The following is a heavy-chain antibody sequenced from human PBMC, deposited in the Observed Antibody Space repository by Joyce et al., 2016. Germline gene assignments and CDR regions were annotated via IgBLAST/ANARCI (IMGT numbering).Heavy chain of an antibody. CDR3: ARSSYTNGIFDY. V-gene: IGHV3-21*01. Sequence: EVQLVESGGGLVKPGGSLRLSCAASGFTFSSYSMSWVRQAPEKGLEWVSSLSSSSSYIKYTDSVKGRFTISRDNAKNSLYLLMNSLRVEDTAVYYCARSSYTNGIFDYWGQGTLVTVSS. D-gene: IGHD2-8*01. CDR2: LSSSSSYI. J-gene: IGHJ4*02. CDR1: GFTFSSYS.